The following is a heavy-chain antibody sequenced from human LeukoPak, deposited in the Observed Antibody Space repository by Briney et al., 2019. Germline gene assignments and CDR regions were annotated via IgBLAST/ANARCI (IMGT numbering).Heavy chain of an antibody. Sequence: GRSLRLSCAASGFTFSSYGVHWVRQAPGKGLEWVAVIWYDGSNKYYADSVKGRFTISRDNSKNTLYLQMNSLRAEDTAVYYCAKDGGYYYDSSGYYPESVWGQGTLVTVSS. J-gene: IGHJ4*02. D-gene: IGHD3-22*01. V-gene: IGHV3-33*06. CDR3: AKDGGYYYDSSGYYPESV. CDR1: GFTFSSYG. CDR2: IWYDGSNK.